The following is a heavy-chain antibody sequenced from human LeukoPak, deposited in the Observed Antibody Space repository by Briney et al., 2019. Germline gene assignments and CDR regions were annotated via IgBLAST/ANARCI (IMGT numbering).Heavy chain of an antibody. D-gene: IGHD6-19*01. J-gene: IGHJ6*03. CDR1: GFTFSSYS. CDR3: ARDLRSYSSGWYDYYYNYMDV. V-gene: IGHV3-21*01. Sequence: PGGSLRLSCAASGFTFSSYSMNWVRQAPGKGLEWVSSISSSSSYIYYADSVKGRFTISRDNAKNSLYLQMNSLRAEDTAVYYCARDLRSYSSGWYDYYYNYMDVWGKGTTVTVPS. CDR2: ISSSSSYI.